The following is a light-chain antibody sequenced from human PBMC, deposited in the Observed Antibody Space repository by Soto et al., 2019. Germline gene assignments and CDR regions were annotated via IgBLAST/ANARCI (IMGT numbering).Light chain of an antibody. CDR1: QSVTSN. Sequence: EIVMTQSPATLSVSPGERVTFSCRASQSVTSNLAWYQHKPGQAPRLLISGASTGAPGIPARFSGSGSGTEFTLTINSLQSEDFAIYYCQQYNNWPVTFGGGTKVDIK. CDR3: QQYNNWPVT. V-gene: IGKV3-15*01. J-gene: IGKJ4*01. CDR2: GAS.